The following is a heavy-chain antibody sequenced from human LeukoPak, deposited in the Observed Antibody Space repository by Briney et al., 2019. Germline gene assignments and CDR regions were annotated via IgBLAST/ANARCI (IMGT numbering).Heavy chain of an antibody. J-gene: IGHJ5*02. V-gene: IGHV1-2*02. CDR3: ARDADLLWFGDLLYHNNWFDP. Sequence: ASVKVSCKASGYTFTGYYMHWVRQAPGQGLEWMGWIDPNSGGTNYAQKFQGRVTMTRDTSISTAYMELSRLRSDDTAVYYCARDADLLWFGDLLYHNNWFDPWGQGTLVTVSS. CDR1: GYTFTGYY. CDR2: IDPNSGGT. D-gene: IGHD3-10*01.